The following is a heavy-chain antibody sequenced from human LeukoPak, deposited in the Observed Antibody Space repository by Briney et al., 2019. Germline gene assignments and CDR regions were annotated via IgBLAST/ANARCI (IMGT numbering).Heavy chain of an antibody. CDR3: ARESSSGYFYAFDI. J-gene: IGHJ3*02. D-gene: IGHD3-22*01. CDR2: IYYSGST. CDR1: GGSISSYY. V-gene: IGHV4-59*01. Sequence: PSETLSPTCTVSGGSISSYYWSWIRQPPGRGLEWIGYIYYSGSTNYNPSLKSRVTISVDTSKNQFSLKLSSVTAADTAVYYCARESSSGYFYAFDIWGQGTMVTVSS.